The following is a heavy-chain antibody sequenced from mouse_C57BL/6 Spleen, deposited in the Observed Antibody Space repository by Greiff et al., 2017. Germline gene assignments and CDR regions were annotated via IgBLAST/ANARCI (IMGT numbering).Heavy chain of an antibody. V-gene: IGHV14-4*01. CDR1: GFNIKDDY. CDR3: TTSPNSVFDY. CDR2: IDPENGDT. Sequence: VQLQQSGAELVRPGASVKLSCTASGFNIKDDYMHWVKQRPEQGLEWIGWIDPENGDTEYASKFQGKATITADTSSNTAYLQLSSLTSEDTAVYYCTTSPNSVFDYWGQGTTLTVSS. J-gene: IGHJ2*01.